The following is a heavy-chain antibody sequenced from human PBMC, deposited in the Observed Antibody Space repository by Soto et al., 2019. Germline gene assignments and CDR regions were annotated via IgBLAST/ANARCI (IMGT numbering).Heavy chain of an antibody. D-gene: IGHD2-15*01. CDR3: AGDRYCSGSSCWPGDAFDI. V-gene: IGHV4-31*03. CDR2: IYYSGST. Sequence: QVQLQESGPGLVKPSQTLSLTCTVSGVSIRSINYYWSWIRQHPGKGLEWIGYIYYSGSTYYNPSLKSRVTISMDTSKNQFSLKLTSVTAADSAVYYCAGDRYCSGSSCWPGDAFDIWGQGTMVTVSS. CDR1: GVSIRSINYY. J-gene: IGHJ3*02.